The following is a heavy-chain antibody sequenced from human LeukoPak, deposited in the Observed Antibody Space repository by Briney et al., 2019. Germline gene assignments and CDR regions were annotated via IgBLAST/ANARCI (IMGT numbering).Heavy chain of an antibody. CDR3: AREQIEMATIMDHYYGMDV. Sequence: SQTLSLTCAISGDIVSSNSAAWNWIRQSPSRGLDWLVRTFYRSKWYNDYAVSVKSRITINPDTSKNRFSLQLNSVTPEDTPVYYCAREQIEMATIMDHYYGMDVWGQGTTVTVSS. D-gene: IGHD5-24*01. V-gene: IGHV6-1*01. J-gene: IGHJ6*02. CDR2: TFYRSKWYN. CDR1: GDIVSSNSAA.